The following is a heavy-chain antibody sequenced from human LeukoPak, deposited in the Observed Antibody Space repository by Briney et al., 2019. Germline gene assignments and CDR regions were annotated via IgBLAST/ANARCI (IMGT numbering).Heavy chain of an antibody. CDR3: ARESSGWFDDY. CDR1: GGAIIGYY. CDR2: IYYAGNT. J-gene: IGHJ4*02. D-gene: IGHD6-19*01. Sequence: SETLSLTCTVSGGAIIGYYWSWIRQPPGKGLEWIGYIYYAGNTIYNPSLNSRVTISLDTSKNQFSLKLSSLTAADTAVYYCARESSGWFDDYWGQGTLVTVSS. V-gene: IGHV4-59*12.